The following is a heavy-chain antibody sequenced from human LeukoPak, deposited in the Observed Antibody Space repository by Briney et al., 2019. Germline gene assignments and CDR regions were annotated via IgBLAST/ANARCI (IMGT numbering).Heavy chain of an antibody. J-gene: IGHJ4*02. CDR1: GFTFSSYA. D-gene: IGHD2-8*01. CDR3: AKDTSIGRYCTNGVCSPFDY. Sequence: GGSLRLPCAASGFTFSSYAMSWVRQAPGKGLEWVSAISDSGGSTYDADSVKGRFTISRDNSKNTLYLQMNSLRAEDTAVYYCAKDTSIGRYCTNGVCSPFDYWGQGTLVTVSS. CDR2: ISDSGGST. V-gene: IGHV3-23*01.